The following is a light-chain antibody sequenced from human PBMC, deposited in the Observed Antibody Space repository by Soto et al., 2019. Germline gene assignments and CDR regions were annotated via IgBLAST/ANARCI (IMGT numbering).Light chain of an antibody. V-gene: IGLV9-49*01. CDR3: GADHGSGSNFVYV. CDR1: SGYSPYK. Sequence: PVLTQPPSASASLGASVTLTCTLSSGYSPYKVDWYQQRPGEGPRFVMRVGTGGIVGSKGDGIPDRFSVLGSGLNRFLTIKNIQEEDESDYHCGADHGSGSNFVYVFGTGTKLTVL. J-gene: IGLJ1*01. CDR2: VGTGGIVG.